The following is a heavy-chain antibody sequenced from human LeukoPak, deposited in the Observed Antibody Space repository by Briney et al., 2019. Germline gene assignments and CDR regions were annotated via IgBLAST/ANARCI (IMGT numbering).Heavy chain of an antibody. CDR2: ISAYGGT. CDR1: ADFFSSYY. D-gene: IGHD6-19*01. CDR3: ARDLSSGWYYLDP. Sequence: SETLCLTCNVSADFFSSYYWSWLRQPAGKGPQWIGRISAYGGTNYSPSLTGRVTLSLDTSKQQLSLKISSMTAADTAVYYCARDLSSGWYYLDPWGQGALVTVSS. J-gene: IGHJ4*01. V-gene: IGHV4-4*07.